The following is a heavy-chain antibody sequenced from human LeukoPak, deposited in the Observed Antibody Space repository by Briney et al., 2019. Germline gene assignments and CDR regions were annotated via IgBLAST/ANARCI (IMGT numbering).Heavy chain of an antibody. Sequence: ASVKVSCKASGYTFTSYDINWVRQATGQGLEWMGRMNPNSGNTGYAQKFQGRVTITRNTSISTAYMELSSLRSEDTAVYYCARDYDFWSGYYTDVPFDPWGQGTLVTVSS. CDR1: GYTFTSYD. J-gene: IGHJ5*02. CDR3: ARDYDFWSGYYTDVPFDP. D-gene: IGHD3-3*01. V-gene: IGHV1-8*03. CDR2: MNPNSGNT.